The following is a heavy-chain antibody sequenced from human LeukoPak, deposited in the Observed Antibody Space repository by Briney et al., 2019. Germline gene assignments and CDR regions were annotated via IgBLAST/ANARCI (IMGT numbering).Heavy chain of an antibody. CDR1: GFTFSSYA. D-gene: IGHD6-19*01. J-gene: IGHJ4*02. V-gene: IGHV3-30*04. CDR2: ISYDGSNK. CDR3: ARTFIAVAGTGAFDY. Sequence: GGTLRLSCAASGFTFSSYAMHWVRQAPGKGLEWVAVISYDGSNKYYADSVKGRFTISRDNSKNTLYLQMNSLRAEDTAVYYCARTFIAVAGTGAFDYWGQGTLVTVSS.